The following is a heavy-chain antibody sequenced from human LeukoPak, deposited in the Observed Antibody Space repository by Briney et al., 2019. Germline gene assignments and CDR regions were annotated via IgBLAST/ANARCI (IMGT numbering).Heavy chain of an antibody. CDR1: GGTFSSYA. CDR3: AREGTTDNWFDP. D-gene: IGHD1-1*01. J-gene: IGHJ5*02. Sequence: GASVEVSCKASGGTFSSYAISWVRQAPRQGLEWMGGIIPIFDTAKYAQKLQGRVTITADESTSTAYMELSSLRSEDTAVYYCAREGTTDNWFDPWGQGTLVTVSS. V-gene: IGHV1-69*13. CDR2: IIPIFDTA.